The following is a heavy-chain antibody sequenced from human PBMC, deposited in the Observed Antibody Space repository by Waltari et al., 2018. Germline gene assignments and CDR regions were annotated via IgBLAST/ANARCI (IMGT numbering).Heavy chain of an antibody. V-gene: IGHV3-48*01. D-gene: IGHD2-15*01. J-gene: IGHJ4*02. CDR3: ARDVGQGDYFDY. CDR2: ISGSSGNT. Sequence: ELQLVESGGGLVQPGGSLRVSCAASGFSFSTYSMNWVRQAPGKGLEWVSFISGSSGNTYYADSVKGRFTISRDNAKDSLYLQMNSLRVEDTAVYYSARDVGQGDYFDYWGQGTLVTVSS. CDR1: GFSFSTYS.